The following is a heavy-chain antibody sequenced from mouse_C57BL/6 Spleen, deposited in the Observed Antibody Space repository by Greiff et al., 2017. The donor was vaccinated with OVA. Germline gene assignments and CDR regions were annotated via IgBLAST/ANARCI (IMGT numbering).Heavy chain of an antibody. CDR2: ILPGSGST. CDR3: TSKYYGSSHWYFDV. J-gene: IGHJ1*03. Sequence: QVQLQQSRAELMKPGASVKLSCKATGYTFTGYWIEWVKQRPGHGLEWIGEILPGSGSTNYNEKFKGKATFTADTSSHTASMQLSTLTTYDSSIYYSTSKYYGSSHWYFDVWGTGTTVTVSS. V-gene: IGHV1-9*01. CDR1: GYTFTGYW. D-gene: IGHD1-1*01.